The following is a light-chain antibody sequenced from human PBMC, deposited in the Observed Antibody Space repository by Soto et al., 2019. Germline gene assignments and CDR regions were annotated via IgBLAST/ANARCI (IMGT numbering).Light chain of an antibody. V-gene: IGLV2-8*01. CDR1: SSDIGGYNY. CDR3: RSYTTSTTRV. CDR2: DVS. Sequence: QSVLTQPPSASGSPGQSVTISCTGTSSDIGGYNYVSWYQHHPGKAPKLLIYDVSTRLSGVPNRFSGSKSGNTASLTVSGLQAEDEADYYCRSYTTSTTRVFGTGTKVTVL. J-gene: IGLJ1*01.